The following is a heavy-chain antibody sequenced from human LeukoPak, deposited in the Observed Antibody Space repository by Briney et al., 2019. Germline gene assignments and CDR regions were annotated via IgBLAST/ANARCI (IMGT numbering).Heavy chain of an antibody. V-gene: IGHV3-72*01. CDR2: TRNKANSYTT. Sequence: GGSLRLSYAASGFTFSDHYMDWVRQAPGKGLEWVGRTRNKANSYTTQYAASVKGRFTISRDDSKNSLYLQMNSLKTEDTAVYYCTCCTNGVCYTMGDYWGQGTLVTVSS. D-gene: IGHD2-8*01. J-gene: IGHJ4*02. CDR1: GFTFSDHY. CDR3: TCCTNGVCYTMGDY.